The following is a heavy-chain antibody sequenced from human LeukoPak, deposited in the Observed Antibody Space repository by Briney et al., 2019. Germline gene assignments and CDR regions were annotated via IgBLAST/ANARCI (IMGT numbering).Heavy chain of an antibody. J-gene: IGHJ4*02. CDR1: GGSISSSNW. Sequence: SGTLSLTCAVSGGSISSSNWWSWVRQPPGKGLEWIGEIYHSGSTNYNPSLKSRVTISVDKSKNQFSLKLSSVTAADTAVYYCARGPSGSGIAVAVTYFDYWGQGTLVTVSS. V-gene: IGHV4-4*02. CDR3: ARGPSGSGIAVAVTYFDY. CDR2: IYHSGST. D-gene: IGHD6-19*01.